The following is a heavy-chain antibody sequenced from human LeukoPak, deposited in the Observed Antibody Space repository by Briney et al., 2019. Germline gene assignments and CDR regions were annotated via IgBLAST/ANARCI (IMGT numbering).Heavy chain of an antibody. CDR1: GGSISSSNYY. V-gene: IGHV4-39*07. Sequence: KSSETLSLTCTVSGGSISSSNYYWGWIRQPPGKGLEWIGNIYYSGSTYYNPPLKSRVTISVDTSKNQFSLKLSSVTAADTAVYYCVFRGYDWDRLGMDVWGQGTTVTVSS. D-gene: IGHD5-12*01. J-gene: IGHJ6*02. CDR3: VFRGYDWDRLGMDV. CDR2: IYYSGST.